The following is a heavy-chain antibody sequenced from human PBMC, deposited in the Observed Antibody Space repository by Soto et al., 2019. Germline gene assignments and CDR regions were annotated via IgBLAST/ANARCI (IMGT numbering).Heavy chain of an antibody. CDR1: GCSISSYY. Sequence: PSETLSLTCTVSGCSISSYYWSWIRQPPGKGLEWIGYIYYSGSTNYNPSLKSRVTISVDTSKNQFSLKLSSVTAADTAVYYCARIVTEFSSGELGDYYYYYYMDVCGKGTTVTVSS. J-gene: IGHJ6*03. D-gene: IGHD3-10*01. CDR2: IYYSGST. CDR3: ARIVTEFSSGELGDYYYYYYMDV. V-gene: IGHV4-59*01.